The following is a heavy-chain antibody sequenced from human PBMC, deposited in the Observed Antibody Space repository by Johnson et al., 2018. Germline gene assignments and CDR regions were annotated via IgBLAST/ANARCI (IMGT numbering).Heavy chain of an antibody. D-gene: IGHD6-6*01. Sequence: QLVESGGGVVQPGGSLRLSCAASGFSFTTYAMSWVRPAPGKGLEWVTFLSYDGNNKNYVDSVKGRFTISRDISKNTLFLQMNSLRREDTAVYYCARVAAQGYHHYMDVWGNGATVTVSS. J-gene: IGHJ6*03. CDR1: GFSFTTYA. CDR3: ARVAAQGYHHYMDV. CDR2: LSYDGNNK. V-gene: IGHV3-30-3*01.